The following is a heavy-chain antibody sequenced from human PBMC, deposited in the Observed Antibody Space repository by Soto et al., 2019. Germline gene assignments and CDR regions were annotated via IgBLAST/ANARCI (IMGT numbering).Heavy chain of an antibody. J-gene: IGHJ6*02. CDR2: ISPYTGNT. CDR1: GYIFVNYG. CDR3: VMVDNYVTPTPQDV. D-gene: IGHD3-16*01. Sequence: PSVKVSCKASGYIFVNYGIAWVRQAPGQGPEWMGWISPYTGNTHSASKVQGRLTMTTDTSTSTAYMDLGSLTSDDTAVYYCVMVDNYVTPTPQDVWGQGTTVTVSS. V-gene: IGHV1-18*01.